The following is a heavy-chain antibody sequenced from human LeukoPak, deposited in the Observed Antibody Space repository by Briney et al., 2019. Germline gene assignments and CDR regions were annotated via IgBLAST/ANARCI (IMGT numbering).Heavy chain of an antibody. J-gene: IGHJ5*02. CDR3: ARDQHYDFWSGYVNWFDP. Sequence: WASVKVSCKASGYTFTSYYMHWVRQAPGQGLEWMGIINPSGGSTSYAQKFQGRVTMTRDMSTSTVYMELSSLRSEDTAVYYCARDQHYDFWSGYVNWFDPWGQGTLVTVSS. CDR2: INPSGGST. V-gene: IGHV1-46*01. D-gene: IGHD3-3*01. CDR1: GYTFTSYY.